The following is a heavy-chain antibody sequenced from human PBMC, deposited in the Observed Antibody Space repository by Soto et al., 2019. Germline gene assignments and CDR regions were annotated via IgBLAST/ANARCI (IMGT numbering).Heavy chain of an antibody. CDR3: ARENGDGFDI. V-gene: IGHV3-33*01. Sequence: QVQLVESGGGVVQPGRSLRLSCAASGFTFSGYGMHWVRQAPGKGLEWVAVIWYDGSDKYYADSVKGRFTISRDNSKDTLYLQMNSLRAEDTSVYYCARENGDGFDIWGQGTMVTVSS. CDR1: GFTFSGYG. D-gene: IGHD2-8*01. J-gene: IGHJ3*02. CDR2: IWYDGSDK.